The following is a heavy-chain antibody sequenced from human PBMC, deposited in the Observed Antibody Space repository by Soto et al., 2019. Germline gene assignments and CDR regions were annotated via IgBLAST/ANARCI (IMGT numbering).Heavy chain of an antibody. CDR3: ARGRASTTVTMPGGDLDY. Sequence: SETLSLTCAVYGGSFSGYYWSWIRQPPGKGLEWIGEINHSGSTNYNPSLKSRVTISVDTSKNQFSLKLSSVTAADTAVYYCARGRASTTVTMPGGDLDYWGQGTLVTVSS. CDR2: INHSGST. D-gene: IGHD4-17*01. V-gene: IGHV4-34*01. CDR1: GGSFSGYY. J-gene: IGHJ4*02.